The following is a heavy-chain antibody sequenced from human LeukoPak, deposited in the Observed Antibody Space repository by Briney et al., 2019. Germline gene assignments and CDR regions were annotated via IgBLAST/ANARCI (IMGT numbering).Heavy chain of an antibody. CDR2: ISSSGNTI. Sequence: GGSLRLSCTGSGFIFSRYEMNWVRQAPGKGLEWVSYISSSGNTIYYADSVKGRFTISRDNSKNTLYLQMYSLRPEDTAVYYCARSLNYYDSSGYYVSDGFDIWGQGTMVTVSS. CDR1: GFIFSRYE. D-gene: IGHD3-22*01. V-gene: IGHV3-48*03. CDR3: ARSLNYYDSSGYYVSDGFDI. J-gene: IGHJ3*02.